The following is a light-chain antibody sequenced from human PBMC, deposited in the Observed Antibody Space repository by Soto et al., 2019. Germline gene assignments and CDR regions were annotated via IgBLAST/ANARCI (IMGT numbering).Light chain of an antibody. CDR1: SGHSSYI. CDR3: VTWDSNTHV. Sequence: QSVLTQSSSASASLGSSVKLTCTLSSGHSSYIIAWHQQQPGKAPRYLMKLEGSGSYNKGSGVPDRFSGSSSGADRYLTISNLQFEDEADYYCVTWDSNTHVFGGGTQLTVL. V-gene: IGLV4-60*02. J-gene: IGLJ3*02. CDR2: LEGSGSY.